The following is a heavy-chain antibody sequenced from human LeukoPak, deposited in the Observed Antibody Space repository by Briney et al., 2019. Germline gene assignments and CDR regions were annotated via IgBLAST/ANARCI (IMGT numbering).Heavy chain of an antibody. CDR3: ASYGASAAFDI. J-gene: IGHJ3*02. D-gene: IGHD4-17*01. Sequence: SETLSLTCAVSGGSISSGGYSWSWIRQPPGKGLEWIGYIYHSGSTYYNPSLKSRVTISVDRSKNQFSLKLSSVTAADTAVYYGASYGASAAFDIWGQGTMVTVSS. V-gene: IGHV4-30-2*01. CDR1: GGSISSGGYS. CDR2: IYHSGST.